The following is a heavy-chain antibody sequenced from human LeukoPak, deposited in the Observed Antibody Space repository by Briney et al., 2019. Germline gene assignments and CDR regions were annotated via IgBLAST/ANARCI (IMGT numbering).Heavy chain of an antibody. CDR3: ARAPSSGWYFGAFDI. Sequence: SETLSLTCAVYGGSFSGYYWSWIRQPPGKGLEWIGEINHSGSTNYNPSLKSRVTISVDTSKNQFSLKLSSVTAADTAVYYCARAPSSGWYFGAFDIWGQGTMVTVSS. CDR1: GGSFSGYY. J-gene: IGHJ3*02. D-gene: IGHD6-19*01. V-gene: IGHV4-34*01. CDR2: INHSGST.